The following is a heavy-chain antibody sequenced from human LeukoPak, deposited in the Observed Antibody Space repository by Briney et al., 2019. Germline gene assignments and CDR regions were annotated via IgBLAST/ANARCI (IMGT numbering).Heavy chain of an antibody. V-gene: IGHV3-11*01. Sequence: GGSLGLSCAASGFTFSDYYMSWVRQAPGKGLEWVSYISSSGSTIYYADSVKGRFTISRDNAKNSLYLQMNILRAEGTAVYYCARDSLELFTKYYYYGMDVWGQGTTVTVSS. D-gene: IGHD3-3*01. J-gene: IGHJ6*02. CDR1: GFTFSDYY. CDR3: ARDSLELFTKYYYYGMDV. CDR2: ISSSGSTI.